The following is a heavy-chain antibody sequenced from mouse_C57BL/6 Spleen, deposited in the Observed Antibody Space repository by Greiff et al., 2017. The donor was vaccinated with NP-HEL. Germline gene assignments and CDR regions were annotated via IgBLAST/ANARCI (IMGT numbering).Heavy chain of an antibody. J-gene: IGHJ4*01. CDR3: ASTEGSRAMDY. D-gene: IGHD2-1*01. V-gene: IGHV1-52*01. Sequence: QVQLQQPGAELVRPGSSVKLSCKASGYTFTSYWMHWVKQRPIQGLEWISNIDPSDSETHYNQKVKDKATLTVDKSSSTAYMQLSSRTSEDSAVYYCASTEGSRAMDYWGQGTSVTVSS. CDR1: GYTFTSYW. CDR2: IDPSDSET.